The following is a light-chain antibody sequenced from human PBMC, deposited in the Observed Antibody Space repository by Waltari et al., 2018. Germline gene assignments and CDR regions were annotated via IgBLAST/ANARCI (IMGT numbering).Light chain of an antibody. V-gene: IGLV3-1*01. Sequence: SYELPQPPSVSVSPGQTASITCPGHKLGDKYACWYQQKPGQSPVLVIYQDSKRPSGIPERFSGSNSGNTATLTISGTQAMDEADYYCQAWDSSTVVFGGGTKLTVL. CDR1: KLGDKY. CDR2: QDS. CDR3: QAWDSSTVV. J-gene: IGLJ2*01.